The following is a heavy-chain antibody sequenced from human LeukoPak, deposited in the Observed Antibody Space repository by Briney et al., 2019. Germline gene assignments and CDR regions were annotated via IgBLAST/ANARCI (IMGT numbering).Heavy chain of an antibody. CDR1: GFTLSNYT. D-gene: IGHD1-26*01. CDR2: IGGSRGNT. Sequence: GGSLRLSCAASGFTLSNYTMSWVRQAPGKGLEWVSAIGGSRGNTYYADSVRGRFSISRDNSKNTLYLQMNSLRAEDTAVYYCARWASRMDFCGQGTTVTVSS. V-gene: IGHV3-23*01. J-gene: IGHJ6*02. CDR3: ARWASRMDF.